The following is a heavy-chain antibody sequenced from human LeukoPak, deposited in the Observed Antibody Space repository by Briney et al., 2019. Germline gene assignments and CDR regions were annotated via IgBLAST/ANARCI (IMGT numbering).Heavy chain of an antibody. J-gene: IGHJ3*02. D-gene: IGHD3-22*01. Sequence: PGGSLRLSCAASGFTFSSYGMHWVRQAPGKGLEWVAVIWYDGSNKYYADSVKGRFTISRDNSKNTLYLQMNSLRAEDTAVYYCAKAITMIVVVSAFDIWGQGTMVTVSS. CDR3: AKAITMIVVVSAFDI. CDR1: GFTFSSYG. CDR2: IWYDGSNK. V-gene: IGHV3-33*06.